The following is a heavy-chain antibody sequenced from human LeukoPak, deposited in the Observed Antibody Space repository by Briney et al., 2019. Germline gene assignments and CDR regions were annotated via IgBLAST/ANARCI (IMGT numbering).Heavy chain of an antibody. CDR2: IRYDGSNK. Sequence: PGGSLRLSCAASGFTFSSYGMHWVRQAPGKGLEWVAFIRYDGSNKYYADSVKGRFTITRDNSKNTLYLQMNSLRAEDTAVYYCAKVVSYYDSSPFDYWGQGTLVTVSS. D-gene: IGHD3-22*01. CDR3: AKVVSYYDSSPFDY. J-gene: IGHJ4*02. V-gene: IGHV3-30*02. CDR1: GFTFSSYG.